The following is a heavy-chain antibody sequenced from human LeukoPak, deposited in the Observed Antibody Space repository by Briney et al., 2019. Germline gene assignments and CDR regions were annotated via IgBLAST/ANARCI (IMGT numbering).Heavy chain of an antibody. CDR1: GFTFSSYA. CDR2: ISYDGSNK. V-gene: IGHV3-30-3*01. Sequence: PGGSLRLSCAASGFTFSSYAMHWVRQAPGKGLEWVAVISYDGSNKYYADPVKGRFTISRDNSKNTLYLQMNSLRAEDTAVYYCARDVRAYRGGDCRWGFDYWGQGTLVTVSS. J-gene: IGHJ4*02. D-gene: IGHD2-21*02. CDR3: ARDVRAYRGGDCRWGFDY.